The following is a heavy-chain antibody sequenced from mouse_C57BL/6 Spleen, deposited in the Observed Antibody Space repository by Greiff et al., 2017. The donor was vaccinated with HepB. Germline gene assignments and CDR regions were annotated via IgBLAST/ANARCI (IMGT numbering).Heavy chain of an antibody. Sequence: EVQLVESGGGLVKPGGSLKLSCAASGFTFSSYTMSWVRQTPEKRLEWVATISGGGGNTYYPDSVKGRFTISRDNAKNTLYMQMSSLRSEDTALYYCARQGKPYFDYWGQGTTLTVSS. D-gene: IGHD2-1*01. V-gene: IGHV5-9*01. CDR3: ARQGKPYFDY. CDR2: ISGGGGNT. CDR1: GFTFSSYT. J-gene: IGHJ2*01.